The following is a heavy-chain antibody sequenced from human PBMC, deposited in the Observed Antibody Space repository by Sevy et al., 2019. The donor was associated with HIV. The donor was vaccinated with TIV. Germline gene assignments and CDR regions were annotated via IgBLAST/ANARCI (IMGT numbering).Heavy chain of an antibody. J-gene: IGHJ6*02. Sequence: ASVKVSCKASGYTFTSYDINWVRQATGQGLEWMGWMNPNSGNTGCAQKFQGRVTMTRNTSISTAYMELSSLRSEDTAVYYCARYLINRAGYGMDVWGQGTTVTVSS. D-gene: IGHD6-19*01. CDR1: GYTFTSYD. CDR3: ARYLINRAGYGMDV. CDR2: MNPNSGNT. V-gene: IGHV1-8*01.